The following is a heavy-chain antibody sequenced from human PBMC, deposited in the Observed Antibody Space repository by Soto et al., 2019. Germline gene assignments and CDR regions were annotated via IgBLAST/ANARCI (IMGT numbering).Heavy chain of an antibody. J-gene: IGHJ4*02. CDR2: IIPILGIA. V-gene: IGHV1-69*08. D-gene: IGHD6-6*01. CDR3: ARDLYRSSSEADY. Sequence: QVQLVQSGAEVKKPGSSVKVSCKASGGTFSSYTISWVRQAPGQGLEWMGRIIPILGIANYAQKFQGRVTITADKSTSTAYMELSSLRSEDTAVYYCARDLYRSSSEADYWGQGTLVTVSS. CDR1: GGTFSSYT.